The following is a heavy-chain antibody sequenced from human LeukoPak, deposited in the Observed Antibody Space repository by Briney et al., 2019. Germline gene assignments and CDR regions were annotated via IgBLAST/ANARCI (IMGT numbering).Heavy chain of an antibody. Sequence: SVTQSLPRAVYGGSFRGYYWSLVCPPPASGMESFGEINYSRSTYYNPSLKCRVTISVDTSKNQFSLKLISVTAADTAVYYCARNFQYFDLPDYWGQGTLVTVSS. CDR3: ARNFQYFDLPDY. CDR1: GGSFRGYY. J-gene: IGHJ4*02. CDR2: INYSRST. V-gene: IGHV4-34*01. D-gene: IGHD2/OR15-2a*01.